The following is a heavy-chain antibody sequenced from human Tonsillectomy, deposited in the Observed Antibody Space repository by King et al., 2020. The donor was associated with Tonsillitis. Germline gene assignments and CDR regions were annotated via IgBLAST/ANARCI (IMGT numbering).Heavy chain of an antibody. J-gene: IGHJ6*01. D-gene: IGHD5-12*01. CDR3: ARVKRVDSGYDYYYYYGMDV. Sequence: VQLVESGGGLVQPGGSLRLSCAASGFTFSRYWMHWVRQGPGKGLVWVSRINSDGSRISYADSVKGRFTISRDNAKNTLYLQMNSLRAEDTAVYFCARVKRVDSGYDYYYYYGMDVWGQGTTVTVSS. CDR1: GFTFSRYW. V-gene: IGHV3-74*01. CDR2: INSDGSRI.